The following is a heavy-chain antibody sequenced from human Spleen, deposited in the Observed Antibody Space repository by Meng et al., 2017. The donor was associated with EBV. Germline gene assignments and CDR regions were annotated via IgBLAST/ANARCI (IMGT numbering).Heavy chain of an antibody. J-gene: IGHJ4*02. D-gene: IGHD2-21*02. V-gene: IGHV4-34*01. CDR2: INPSGST. CDR3: ARGGVVTASYFDF. Sequence: LHEWGAVLLNPSAALSLTCSVYGGSFSDYYWTWIRQPPGQGLQWIGEINPSGSTNFNPSLQSRVTMSVDTSDNQFSLKLRSVTAADTAIYYCARGGVVTASYFDFWGQGTLVTVSS. CDR1: GGSFSDYY.